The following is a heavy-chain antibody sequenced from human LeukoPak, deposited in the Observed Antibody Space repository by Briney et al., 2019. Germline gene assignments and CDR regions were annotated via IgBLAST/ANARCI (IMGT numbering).Heavy chain of an antibody. Sequence: GAPVKVSCKASGYTFTSYDINWVRQATGQGLEWMGWMNPNSGNTGYAQKFQGRVTMTRNTSISTAYMELSSLRSEDTAVYYCASEYCSGGSCLIDWGQGTLVTASS. D-gene: IGHD2-15*01. V-gene: IGHV1-8*01. CDR1: GYTFTSYD. CDR2: MNPNSGNT. J-gene: IGHJ4*02. CDR3: ASEYCSGGSCLID.